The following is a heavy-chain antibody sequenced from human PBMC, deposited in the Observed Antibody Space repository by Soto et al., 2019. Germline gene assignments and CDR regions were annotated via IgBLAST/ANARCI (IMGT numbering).Heavy chain of an antibody. CDR2: VSYSGST. CDR3: ARAPRDAIPDC. Sequence: PSETLSLTCIVSNGSVSNFYWTWIRQPPGKGLEWIGFVSYSGSTNYNPSLKSRVTISLHTSKNQFSLKLTSVTAADTAVYYCARAPRDAIPDCWGQGTLDTVSS. CDR1: NGSVSNFY. V-gene: IGHV4-59*02. J-gene: IGHJ4*02. D-gene: IGHD2-2*01.